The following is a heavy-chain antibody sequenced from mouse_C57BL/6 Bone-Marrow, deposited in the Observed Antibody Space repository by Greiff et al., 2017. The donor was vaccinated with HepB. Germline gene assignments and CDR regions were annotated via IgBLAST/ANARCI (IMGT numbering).Heavy chain of an antibody. Sequence: EVKLMESGAELVRPGASVKLSCTASGFNIKDDYMHWVKQRPEQGLEWIGWIDPENGDTEYASKFQGKATITADTSSNTAYLQLSSLTSEDTAVYYCTTDYDRVGGQGTLVTVSA. CDR2: IDPENGDT. J-gene: IGHJ3*01. D-gene: IGHD2-4*01. CDR3: TTDYDRV. CDR1: GFNIKDDY. V-gene: IGHV14-4*01.